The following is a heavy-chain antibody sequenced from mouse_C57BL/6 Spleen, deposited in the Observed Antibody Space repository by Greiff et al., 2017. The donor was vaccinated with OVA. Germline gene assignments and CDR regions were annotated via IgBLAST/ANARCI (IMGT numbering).Heavy chain of an antibody. CDR2: LDPSDSYT. V-gene: IGHV1-69*01. CDR1: GYTFTSYW. D-gene: IGHD2-12*01. J-gene: IGHJ1*03. Sequence: QVQLQQPGAELVMPGASVKLSCKASGYTFTSYWMHWVKQRPGQGLEWIGELDPSDSYTNSNQKFKGKSTLTVDKSSSTAYMQLSSLTSEDSAVYYCARRSYDWYFDVWGTGTTVTVSS. CDR3: ARRSYDWYFDV.